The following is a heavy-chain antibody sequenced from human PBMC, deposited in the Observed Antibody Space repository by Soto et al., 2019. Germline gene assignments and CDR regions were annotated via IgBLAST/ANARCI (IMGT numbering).Heavy chain of an antibody. D-gene: IGHD1-26*01. Sequence: PSETLSLTCTVSGGSISSGGYYWSWIRQHPGKGLEWIGYIYYSGSTYYNPSLKSRVTISVDTSKNQFSLKLSSVTAADTAVYYCAGGDSGSYPDFDYWGQGTLVTVSS. V-gene: IGHV4-31*03. CDR2: IYYSGST. CDR3: AGGDSGSYPDFDY. J-gene: IGHJ4*02. CDR1: GGSISSGGYY.